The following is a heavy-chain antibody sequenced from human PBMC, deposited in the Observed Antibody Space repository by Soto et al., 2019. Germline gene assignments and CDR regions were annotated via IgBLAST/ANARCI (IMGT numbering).Heavy chain of an antibody. J-gene: IGHJ5*02. Sequence: ASVKVSCKASGYPFTSYGISWVRQAPGQGLEWMGWISAYNGNTNYAQKHQGRVTMTTDTSTSTAYMELRSLRSDDPAVYYCARDRVADIGYCSGGSCYGRECDPWGQGTLVTVSS. CDR1: GYPFTSYG. D-gene: IGHD2-15*01. CDR2: ISAYNGNT. V-gene: IGHV1-18*04. CDR3: ARDRVADIGYCSGGSCYGRECDP.